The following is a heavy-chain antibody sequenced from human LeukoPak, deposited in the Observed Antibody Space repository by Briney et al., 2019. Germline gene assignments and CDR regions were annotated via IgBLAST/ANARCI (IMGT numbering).Heavy chain of an antibody. CDR2: IYTSGST. CDR3: ARFVRRVSSSGYYLFDY. CDR1: GASISIYY. V-gene: IGHV4-4*07. D-gene: IGHD3-22*01. J-gene: IGHJ4*02. Sequence: SETLSLTCTVSGASISIYYWSWIRQPAGKGLEWIGRIYTSGSTNYNPSLKSRVTISVDTSKNQFSLKLSSVTAADTAVYYCARFVRRVSSSGYYLFDYWGQGTLVTVSS.